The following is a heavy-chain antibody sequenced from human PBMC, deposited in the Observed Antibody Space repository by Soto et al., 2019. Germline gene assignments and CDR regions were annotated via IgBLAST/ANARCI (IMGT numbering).Heavy chain of an antibody. Sequence: SVKVSCKASGGTFSSYAISWVRQAPGQGLEWMGGIIPIFGTANYAQKFQGRVTITADESTSTAYMELSSLRSEDTAVYYCARAPYRRYYYYYYGMDVWGQGTTVTVSS. J-gene: IGHJ6*02. CDR2: IIPIFGTA. D-gene: IGHD3-16*01. V-gene: IGHV1-69*13. CDR1: GGTFSSYA. CDR3: ARAPYRRYYYYYYGMDV.